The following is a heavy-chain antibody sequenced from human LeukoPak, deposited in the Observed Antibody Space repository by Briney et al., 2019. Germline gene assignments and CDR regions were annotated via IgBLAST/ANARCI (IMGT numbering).Heavy chain of an antibody. J-gene: IGHJ4*02. D-gene: IGHD1-26*01. Sequence: GESLKISCKGSGYRFTSYWIGWVRQMPGKGLEWMGIIHPSDSDTRDSPSFQGQVTISADKSISTAYLHWSSLKASDSAMYYCARRYSGRYDFDYWGQGTLVTVSS. CDR2: IHPSDSDT. CDR3: ARRYSGRYDFDY. V-gene: IGHV5-51*01. CDR1: GYRFTSYW.